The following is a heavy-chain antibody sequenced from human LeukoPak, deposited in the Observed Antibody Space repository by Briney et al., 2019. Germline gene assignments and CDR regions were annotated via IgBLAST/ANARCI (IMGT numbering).Heavy chain of an antibody. D-gene: IGHD6-13*01. CDR2: IRSIGSTI. Sequence: GGSLRLSCAASGFTFSSYEMNWVRQAPGEGLEWVSYIRSIGSTIYYADSVKGRFTISRDNAKNSLYLQMNSLRAEDTAVYYCARERYSSSWYYYYGMDVWGKGTTVTVSS. CDR3: ARERYSSSWYYYYGMDV. J-gene: IGHJ6*04. CDR1: GFTFSSYE. V-gene: IGHV3-48*03.